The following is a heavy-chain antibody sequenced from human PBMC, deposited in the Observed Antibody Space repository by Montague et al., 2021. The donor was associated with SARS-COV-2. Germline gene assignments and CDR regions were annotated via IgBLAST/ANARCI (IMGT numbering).Heavy chain of an antibody. J-gene: IGHJ2*01. CDR1: GGSISGYY. CDR2: IFYNGDT. Sequence: SETLSLTCTVSGGSISGYYWTWIRQPPGKGLEWIGYIFYNGDTNYNPSLKSRVSISVDTSKNQFSLRLSSVTAADTAVYYCAREYRIELWQTNWYFGLWGRGTLVTVSS. D-gene: IGHD5-18*01. V-gene: IGHV4-59*01. CDR3: AREYRIELWQTNWYFGL.